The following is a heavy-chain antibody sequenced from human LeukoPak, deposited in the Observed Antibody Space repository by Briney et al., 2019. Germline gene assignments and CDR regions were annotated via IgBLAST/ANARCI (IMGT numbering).Heavy chain of an antibody. CDR3: ARERTVRHAFKNFDY. CDR1: GDSVSSNSAA. Sequence: SQTLSLTCAISGDSVSSNSAAWNWIRQSPSSGLEWLGRTYYRSKWYNDYAVSVKSRITINPDTSKNQFSLQLNSVTPEDTAVYYCARERTVRHAFKNFDYWGQGTLVTVSS. V-gene: IGHV6-1*01. J-gene: IGHJ4*02. D-gene: IGHD4-17*01. CDR2: TYYRSKWYN.